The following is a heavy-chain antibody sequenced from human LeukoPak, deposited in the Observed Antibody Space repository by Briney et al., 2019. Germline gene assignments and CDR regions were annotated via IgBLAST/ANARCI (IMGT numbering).Heavy chain of an antibody. J-gene: IGHJ5*02. D-gene: IGHD3-16*01. CDR1: GGSIGSCY. CDR2: IHDSGST. Sequence: KPSETLSLTCAVSGGSIGSCYWSWIRQPPGKGLEWIGYIHDSGSTKYNPSLKSRVTMSVDTSRNHLSLKLTSVTAADTAVYYCGRGRWGGDWFDPWGQGTLVTVSS. CDR3: GRGRWGGDWFDP. V-gene: IGHV4-59*01.